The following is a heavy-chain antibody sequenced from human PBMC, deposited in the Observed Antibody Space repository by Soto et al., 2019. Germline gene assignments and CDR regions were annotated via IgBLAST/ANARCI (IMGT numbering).Heavy chain of an antibody. D-gene: IGHD3-10*01. CDR1: GGSITNYY. J-gene: IGHJ6*02. CDR2: IQYNGYS. V-gene: IGHV4-59*08. Sequence: QVQLQESGPGLVKPSETLSLTCTVSGGSITNYYCSWFRQPPGKGLEWIGYIQYNGYSAYNLSLKRRVTMSRYTSKTQFSLMLESVTATDTAVYYCARHGFGSLHGLVDVWGQGTTVIVSS. CDR3: ARHGFGSLHGLVDV.